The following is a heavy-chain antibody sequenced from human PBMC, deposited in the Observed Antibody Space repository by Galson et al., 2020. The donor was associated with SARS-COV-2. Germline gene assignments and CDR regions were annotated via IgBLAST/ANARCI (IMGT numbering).Heavy chain of an antibody. CDR2: ISGRSAYT. Sequence: GGSLRLSCAASGFSFRSYAMNWVRPAPGKGLEWVSSISGRSAYTYYADSVKGRFTISRDNSKDTLYLEMTSLRAADTATYYCAKGVGGAYFYYHGMDVWGQGTTVTVSS. D-gene: IGHD1-26*01. V-gene: IGHV3-23*01. CDR3: AKGVGGAYFYYHGMDV. CDR1: GFSFRSYA. J-gene: IGHJ6*02.